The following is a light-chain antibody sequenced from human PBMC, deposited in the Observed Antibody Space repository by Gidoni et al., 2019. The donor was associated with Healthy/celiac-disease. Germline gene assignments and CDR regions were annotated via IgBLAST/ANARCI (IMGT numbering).Light chain of an antibody. CDR2: EGS. Sequence: QSALTQPASVSGSPGPSITISCTGPSRDVGSYNLVSWYQQHPGKAPKLRVYEGSKRPSGFSHRFSGSKSGNTASRTILVLPAEDEADYYCCAYAGSSTFVVFGGGTKLTVL. V-gene: IGLV2-23*03. J-gene: IGLJ2*01. CDR3: CAYAGSSTFVV. CDR1: SRDVGSYNL.